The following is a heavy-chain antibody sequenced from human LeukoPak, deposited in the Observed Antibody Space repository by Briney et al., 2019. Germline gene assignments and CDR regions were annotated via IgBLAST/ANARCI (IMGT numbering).Heavy chain of an antibody. CDR3: ARDALPDDYGDYVGGWFDP. J-gene: IGHJ5*02. V-gene: IGHV1-18*01. CDR1: GYTFSNYG. D-gene: IGHD4-17*01. Sequence: ASVKVSCKASGYTFSNYGISWVRQAPGQGLEWMGWISSYNGNTNYAQKLQGRVTMTTDTSTSTAYMELRSLRSDDTAVYYCARDALPDDYGDYVGGWFDPWGQGTLVTVSS. CDR2: ISSYNGNT.